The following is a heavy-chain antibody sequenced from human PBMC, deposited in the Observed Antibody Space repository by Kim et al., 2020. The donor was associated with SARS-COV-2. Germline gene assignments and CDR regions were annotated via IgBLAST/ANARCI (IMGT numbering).Heavy chain of an antibody. J-gene: IGHJ4*02. Sequence: EGGIRNYADSVKGRFTISRDNANGTGYLQMSGLGVEETAVYYCVRGSGYFWGQGTLVTVSS. CDR2: EGGIR. D-gene: IGHD3-3*01. V-gene: IGHV3-74*01. CDR3: VRGSGYF.